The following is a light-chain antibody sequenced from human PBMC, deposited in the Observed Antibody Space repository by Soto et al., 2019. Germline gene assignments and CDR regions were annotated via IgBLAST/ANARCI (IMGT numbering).Light chain of an antibody. V-gene: IGKV3-20*01. CDR3: QQYGISPT. J-gene: IGKJ1*01. CDR2: DVS. CDR1: HSVSSNY. Sequence: EIVLTQSPGTLSLSPGERATLSCRSSHSVSSNYLAWYQQKPGQAPRLLIYDVSSRATGIPDRFSGSGSGKDFTLTISRLELVDFAVYYCQQYGISPTFGQGTKVEIK.